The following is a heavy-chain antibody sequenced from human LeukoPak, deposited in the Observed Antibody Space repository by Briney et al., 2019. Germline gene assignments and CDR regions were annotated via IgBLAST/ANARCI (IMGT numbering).Heavy chain of an antibody. V-gene: IGHV3-30*04. J-gene: IGHJ4*02. CDR2: ISYDGSNK. Sequence: PGRSLRLSCAASGFTFNSYAIHWVRQAPGKGLEWVAVISYDGSNKYYADSVKGRFTISRDNSKNTLYLQLNSLRTEDTAVYYCARDQLAYSGYDTLFDYWGQGTLVTVSS. D-gene: IGHD5-12*01. CDR1: GFTFNSYA. CDR3: ARDQLAYSGYDTLFDY.